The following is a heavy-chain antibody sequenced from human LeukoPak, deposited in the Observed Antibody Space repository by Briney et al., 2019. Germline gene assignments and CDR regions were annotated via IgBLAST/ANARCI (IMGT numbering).Heavy chain of an antibody. V-gene: IGHV3-43*02. J-gene: IGHJ1*01. CDR1: GFTFDDYA. CDR2: IGGDGGST. CDR3: AKDIHGGSSGWYSPAEYFQH. Sequence: GGSLRLSCAASGFTFDDYAMHWVRQAPGKGLEWVSLIGGDGGSTYYADSVKGRFTISRDNSKNSLYLQMNSLRTEDTALYYCAKDIHGGSSGWYSPAEYFQHWGQGTLVTVSS. D-gene: IGHD6-19*01.